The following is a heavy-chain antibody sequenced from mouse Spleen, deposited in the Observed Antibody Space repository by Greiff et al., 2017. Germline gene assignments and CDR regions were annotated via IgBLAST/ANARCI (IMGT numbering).Heavy chain of an antibody. CDR1: GYTFTSSW. Sequence: QVQLQQSGSVLVRPGASVKLSCKASGYTFTSSWMHWAKQRPGQGLEWIGEIHPNSGNTNYNEKFKGKATLTVDTSSSTAYVDLSSLTSEDSAVYYCARGGNYYGSRPWFAYWGQGTLVTVSA. J-gene: IGHJ3*01. CDR2: IHPNSGNT. V-gene: IGHV1S130*01. CDR3: ARGGNYYGSRPWFAY. D-gene: IGHD1-1*01.